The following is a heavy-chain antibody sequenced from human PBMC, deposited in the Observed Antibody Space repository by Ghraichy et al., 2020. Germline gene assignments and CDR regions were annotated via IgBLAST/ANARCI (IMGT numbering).Heavy chain of an antibody. CDR1: GGSISSYY. CDR2: IYYSATT. V-gene: IGHV4-59*08. Sequence: SETLSLTCTVSGGSISSYYWNWIRQPPGKGLEWIGSIYYSATTNYNPSLKSRVTLSVDTSKNQFSLKLNSVTAADTAVYYCARRAPNKWLYFDYWGQGTLVTVSS. D-gene: IGHD5-12*01. J-gene: IGHJ4*02. CDR3: ARRAPNKWLYFDY.